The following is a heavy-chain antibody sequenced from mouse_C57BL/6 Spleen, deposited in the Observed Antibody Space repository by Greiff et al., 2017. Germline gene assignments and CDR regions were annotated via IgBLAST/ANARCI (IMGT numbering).Heavy chain of an antibody. CDR2: ISSGSSTI. V-gene: IGHV5-17*01. J-gene: IGHJ4*01. D-gene: IGHD1-1*01. CDR1: GFTFSDYG. CDR3: ARPDYGSSHYAMDY. Sequence: EVQLVESGGGLVKPGGSLKLSCAASGFTFSDYGMHWVRQAPEKGLEWVAYISSGSSTIYYADTVKGRFTISRDNAKNTLFLQMTSLRSEDTAMYYWARPDYGSSHYAMDYWGQGTSVTVSS.